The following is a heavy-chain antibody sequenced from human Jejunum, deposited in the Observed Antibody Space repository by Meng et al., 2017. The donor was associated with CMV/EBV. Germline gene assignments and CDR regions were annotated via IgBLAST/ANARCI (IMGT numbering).Heavy chain of an antibody. CDR3: AKTETAMASNYYYYYGMDV. Sequence: VAVIWDGESNKCYADSLKGRFTLSRDNSKNTLYLQMNSLRAEDTAVYYCAKTETAMASNYYYYYGMDVWGQGTTVTVSS. J-gene: IGHJ6*02. CDR2: IWDGESNK. D-gene: IGHD5-18*01. V-gene: IGHV3-33*06.